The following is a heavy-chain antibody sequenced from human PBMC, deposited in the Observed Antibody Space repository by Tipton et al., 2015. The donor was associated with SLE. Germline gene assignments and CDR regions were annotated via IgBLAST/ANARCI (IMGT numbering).Heavy chain of an antibody. Sequence: TLSLTCTVSGGSISSSSYYWGWIRQPPGKGLEWIGSSYYSGSTYYNPSLKSRVTISVDTSKSQFSLKLSSVTAADTAVYYCARLRGSPGGYMDVWGKGTTVTVSS. CDR2: SYYSGST. V-gene: IGHV4-39*07. J-gene: IGHJ6*03. CDR3: ARLRGSPGGYMDV. D-gene: IGHD3-10*01. CDR1: GGSISSSSYY.